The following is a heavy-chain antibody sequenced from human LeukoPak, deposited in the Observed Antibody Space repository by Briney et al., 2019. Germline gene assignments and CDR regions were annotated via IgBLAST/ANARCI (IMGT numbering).Heavy chain of an antibody. J-gene: IGHJ5*02. CDR3: AKVTAVAGTAGYNWFDP. D-gene: IGHD6-19*01. V-gene: IGHV3-30*18. Sequence: GGSLRLSCAASGFTFSSYGMHWVRQAPGKGLEWGAVISYDGCNKYYADSVKGRFTISRDNSKNTLYLQMNSLRAEDTAVYYCAKVTAVAGTAGYNWFDPWGQGTLVTVSS. CDR2: ISYDGCNK. CDR1: GFTFSSYG.